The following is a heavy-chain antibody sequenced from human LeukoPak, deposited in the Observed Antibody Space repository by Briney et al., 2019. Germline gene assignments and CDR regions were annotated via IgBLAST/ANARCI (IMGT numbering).Heavy chain of an antibody. J-gene: IGHJ4*02. CDR3: ARVRGYSYGIFDY. V-gene: IGHV4-34*01. Sequence: EINHSVPTTYNPSLNSRVTISVETAKNQCSQRLNSVTAADTAVYYCARVRGYSYGIFDYWGQGTLVTVSS. D-gene: IGHD5-18*01. CDR2: INHSVPT.